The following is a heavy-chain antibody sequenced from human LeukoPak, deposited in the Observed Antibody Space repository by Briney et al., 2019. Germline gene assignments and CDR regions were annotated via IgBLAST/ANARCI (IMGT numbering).Heavy chain of an antibody. D-gene: IGHD3-16*02. CDR1: GYTFTSYD. CDR2: MNPNSGNT. J-gene: IGHJ4*02. CDR3: ARGLRYYDYVWGSYRYWISDYFDY. V-gene: IGHV1-8*03. Sequence: ASVTVSCKASGYTFTSYDINWVRQATGQGLEWMGWMNPNSGNTGYAQKFQGRVTITRNTSISTAYMELSSLRSEDTAVYYCARGLRYYDYVWGSYRYWISDYFDYWGQGTLVTVSS.